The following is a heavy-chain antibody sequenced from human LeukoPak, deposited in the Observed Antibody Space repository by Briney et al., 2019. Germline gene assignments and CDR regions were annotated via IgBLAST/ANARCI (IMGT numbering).Heavy chain of an antibody. J-gene: IGHJ4*02. CDR1: GFIVSSNY. CDR3: AREKGRGVISPYYDY. CDR2: VYSDGST. Sequence: GGSLRLSCAASGFIVSSNYMSWVRQAPGKGLEWVSVVYSDGSTYYEDSVKGRFTISRDTSKNTLSLQMNSLRVEDTAVYYCAREKGRGVISPYYDYWGQGTLVTVS. D-gene: IGHD3-10*01. V-gene: IGHV3-53*01.